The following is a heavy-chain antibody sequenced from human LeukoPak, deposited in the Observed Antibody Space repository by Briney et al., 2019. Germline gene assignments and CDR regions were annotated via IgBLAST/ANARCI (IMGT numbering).Heavy chain of an antibody. Sequence: PGRSLRLSCAASGFTFDDYAMHWVRQAPGKGLEWVSGISWNSGSIGYADSVKGRFTISRDNSKNTLYLQMNSLRAEDTAVYYCARRIQLWLQYYYYYYMDVWGKGTTVTVSS. V-gene: IGHV3-9*01. D-gene: IGHD5-18*01. CDR2: ISWNSGSI. CDR3: ARRIQLWLQYYYYYYMDV. J-gene: IGHJ6*03. CDR1: GFTFDDYA.